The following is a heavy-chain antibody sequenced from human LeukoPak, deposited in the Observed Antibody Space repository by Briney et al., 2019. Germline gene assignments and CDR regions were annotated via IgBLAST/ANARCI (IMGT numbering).Heavy chain of an antibody. CDR1: GFTSSSYG. CDR2: IRYDGSNK. J-gene: IGHJ4*02. V-gene: IGHV3-30*02. D-gene: IGHD6-6*01. Sequence: GGSLRLSCAASGFTSSSYGMHWVRQAPGKGLEWVAFIRYDGSNKYYADSVKGRFTISRDNSKNTLYLQMNSLRAEDTAVYYCAKGRESSSWDYFDYWGQGTLVTVSS. CDR3: AKGRESSSWDYFDY.